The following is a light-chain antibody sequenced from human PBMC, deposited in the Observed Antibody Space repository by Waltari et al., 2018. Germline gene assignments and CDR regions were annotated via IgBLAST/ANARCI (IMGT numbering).Light chain of an antibody. Sequence: QSVLTQPPSASGTPGQRVTISCSGSSSNTGNNYVNWYHQVPGTAPKLLICRNNQRPSGVPDRVSGSKSGTSASLAISGLRSEDEGDYYCAAWDDSLSGVVFGGGTKLTVL. CDR1: SSNTGNNY. CDR3: AAWDDSLSGVV. J-gene: IGLJ2*01. V-gene: IGLV1-47*01. CDR2: RNN.